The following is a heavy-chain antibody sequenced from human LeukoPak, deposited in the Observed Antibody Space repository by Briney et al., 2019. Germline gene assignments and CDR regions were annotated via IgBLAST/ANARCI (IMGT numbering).Heavy chain of an antibody. D-gene: IGHD3-9*01. V-gene: IGHV3-20*04. Sequence: GGSLRLSCAASGFTFDDYGMSWVRQAPGKGLEWVSGINWNGGSTGYADSVKGRFTISRDNAKNSLYLQMNSLRAEDTAVYYCASDADDILTGYRPLDYWGQGTLVTVSS. CDR2: INWNGGST. CDR1: GFTFDDYG. CDR3: ASDADDILTGYRPLDY. J-gene: IGHJ4*02.